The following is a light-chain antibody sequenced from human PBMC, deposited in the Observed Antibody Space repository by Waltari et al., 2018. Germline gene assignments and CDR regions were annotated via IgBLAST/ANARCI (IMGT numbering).Light chain of an antibody. CDR1: WDISNN. V-gene: IGKV1-16*01. J-gene: IGKJ4*01. Sequence: DIQMTQSPSSLSASVGDRVTITCQASWDISNNVAWYPQKPGKDSKLLIYKASTLHRGVPSRFGGSGSGTDFALTISSLQPDDFATYFCQHGDGAPPTFGGGTKVES. CDR3: QHGDGAPPT. CDR2: KAS.